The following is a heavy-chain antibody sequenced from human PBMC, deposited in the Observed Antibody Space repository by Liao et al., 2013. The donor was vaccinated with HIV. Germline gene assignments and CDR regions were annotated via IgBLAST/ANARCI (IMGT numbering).Heavy chain of an antibody. CDR3: ARVSAVSASRAIWFDP. CDR1: GGSMGTYY. J-gene: IGHJ5*02. V-gene: IGHV4-59*01. D-gene: IGHD6-19*01. Sequence: QVQLRESGPGLVKPSETLSLTCNVSGGSMGTYYWNWIRQPPGKGLEWIGYVNNRGNPNYNPSLKGRVTISADTSKNQFSLKLTSVTAADTAIYYCARVSAVSASRAIWFDPWGQGTLVTVSS. CDR2: VNNRGNP.